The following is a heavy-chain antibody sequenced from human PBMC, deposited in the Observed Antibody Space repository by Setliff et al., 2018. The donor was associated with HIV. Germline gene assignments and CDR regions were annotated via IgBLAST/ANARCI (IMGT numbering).Heavy chain of an antibody. CDR3: ARDPRSPVGAFDI. V-gene: IGHV4-38-2*02. CDR2: IYHSGST. J-gene: IGHJ3*02. Sequence: SETLSLTCTVSGYSISSGYYWGWIWQPPGKGLEWIGSIYHSGSTYYNPSLKSRVTISVDTSKNQFPLKLSSVTAADTAVYYCARDPRSPVGAFDIWGQGTMVTVSS. CDR1: GYSISSGYY. D-gene: IGHD2-2*01.